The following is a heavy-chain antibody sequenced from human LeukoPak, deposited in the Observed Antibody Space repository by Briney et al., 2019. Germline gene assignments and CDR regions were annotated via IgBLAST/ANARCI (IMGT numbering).Heavy chain of an antibody. D-gene: IGHD2-21*02. CDR1: GFTFSNYG. Sequence: GTSLRLSCAVSGFTFSNYGMHWVRQAPGKGLEWVAIIWYDGNNKYYAGSLEGRFTISRDNSKNMLYLQMNSLKVEDTAVYYCASGLVTGVYDFWGQGTLVTVSS. J-gene: IGHJ4*02. CDR3: ASGLVTGVYDF. CDR2: IWYDGNNK. V-gene: IGHV3-33*01.